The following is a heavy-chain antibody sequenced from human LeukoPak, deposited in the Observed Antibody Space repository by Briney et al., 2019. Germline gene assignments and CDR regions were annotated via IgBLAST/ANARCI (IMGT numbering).Heavy chain of an antibody. J-gene: IGHJ6*03. V-gene: IGHV4-59*01. CDR2: IYYSRST. CDR1: GGSISSYY. D-gene: IGHD6-13*01. CDR3: ARVAAGTLYYYYYMDV. Sequence: SETLSLTCTVSGGSISSYYWSWIRQPPGKGLEWIGFIYYSRSTNYNPSLKSRVTISVDTFKNQFSLKLSSVTAADTAVYYCARVAAGTLYYYYYMDVWGKGTTVTVSS.